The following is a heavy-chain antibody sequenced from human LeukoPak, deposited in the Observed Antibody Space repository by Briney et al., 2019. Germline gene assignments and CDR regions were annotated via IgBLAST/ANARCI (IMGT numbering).Heavy chain of an antibody. CDR3: ARTYSGSYYDFDY. CDR2: INHSGST. V-gene: IGHV4-34*01. Sequence: SETLSLTCAVYGGSLSGYYWSWIRQPPGKGLEWIGEINHSGSTNYNPSLKSRVTISVDTSKNQFSLKLSSVTAADTAVYYCARTYSGSYYDFDYWGQGTLVTVSS. J-gene: IGHJ4*02. D-gene: IGHD1-26*01. CDR1: GGSLSGYY.